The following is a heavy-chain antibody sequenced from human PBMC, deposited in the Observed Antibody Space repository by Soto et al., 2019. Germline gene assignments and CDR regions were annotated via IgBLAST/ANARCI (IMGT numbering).Heavy chain of an antibody. CDR1: GGSFKSGSYS. CDR3: ARDFAYFDS. Sequence: SETLSLTCTVPGGSFKSGSYSWSWIRQPPGKGLEWIGYVYHTGRTSYNPSLRSRVSISMDTSKNQFSLNLDSVTAADTAVYFCARDFAYFDSWGQGTLVTVSS. CDR2: VYHTGRT. V-gene: IGHV4-61*01. D-gene: IGHD3-3*01. J-gene: IGHJ4*02.